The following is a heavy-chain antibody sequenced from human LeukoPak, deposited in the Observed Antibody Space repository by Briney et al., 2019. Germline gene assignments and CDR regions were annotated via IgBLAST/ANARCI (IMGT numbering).Heavy chain of an antibody. J-gene: IGHJ4*02. CDR1: GGSIRSSYYY. Sequence: SETLSLTCTVSGGSIRSSYYYWGWIRQPPGKGLEWIGSIYDSGSTYYNPSLKSRVTISVDTSKNQFSLKLSSVTAADTAVYYCARVDTAAGEYYFDYWGQGTLVTVSS. D-gene: IGHD6-13*01. CDR2: IYDSGST. CDR3: ARVDTAAGEYYFDY. V-gene: IGHV4-39*07.